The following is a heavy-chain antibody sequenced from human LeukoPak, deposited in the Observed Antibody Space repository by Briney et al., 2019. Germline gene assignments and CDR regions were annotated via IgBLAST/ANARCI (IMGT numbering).Heavy chain of an antibody. D-gene: IGHD3-16*01. J-gene: IGHJ4*02. V-gene: IGHV3-23*01. CDR2: ISGSGGST. CDR3: AKDVRYYDYVPRVY. Sequence: GGSLRLSCAASGFTFSSYAMSWVRQAPGKGLEWVSAISGSGGSTYYADSVKGRFTISRDNSKNTLYLQMNSLRAEDTAVYCCAKDVRYYDYVPRVYWGQGTLVTVSS. CDR1: GFTFSSYA.